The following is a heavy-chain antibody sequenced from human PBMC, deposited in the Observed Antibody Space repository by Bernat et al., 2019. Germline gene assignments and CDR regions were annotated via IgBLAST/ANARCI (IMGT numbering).Heavy chain of an antibody. CDR1: GFTFSSYS. Sequence: EVQLVESGGGLVKPGGSLRLSCAASGFTFSSYSMNWVRQAPGKGVEWGSSISSSSSYIYYADSLKGRFTISRDNAKNSLFLQMTSLRAADTAVFYCTVNQKGNYWGQGTLVTVSS. D-gene: IGHD1-14*01. CDR3: TVNQKGNY. CDR2: ISSSSSYI. V-gene: IGHV3-21*01. J-gene: IGHJ4*02.